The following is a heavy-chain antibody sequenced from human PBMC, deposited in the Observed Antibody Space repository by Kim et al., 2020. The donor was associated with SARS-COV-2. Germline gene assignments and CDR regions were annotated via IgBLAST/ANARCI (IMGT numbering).Heavy chain of an antibody. V-gene: IGHV4-4*07. CDR3: ARSPFNSYGYYYYYYMDV. Sequence: SETLSLTCTVSGGSISSYYWSWIRQPAGKGLEWIGRIYTSGSTNYNPSLKSRVTMSVDTSKNQFSLKLSSVTAADTAVYYCARSPFNSYGYYYYYYMDVWGKGTTVTVSS. CDR2: IYTSGST. D-gene: IGHD4-17*01. CDR1: GGSISSYY. J-gene: IGHJ6*03.